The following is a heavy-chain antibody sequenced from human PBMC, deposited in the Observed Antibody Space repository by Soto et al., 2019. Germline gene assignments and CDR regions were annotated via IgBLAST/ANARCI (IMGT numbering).Heavy chain of an antibody. CDR2: IWYDGSNK. CDR3: ARVHAALLRYFDWAFDY. V-gene: IGHV3-33*01. J-gene: IGHJ4*02. Sequence: QVQLVESGGGVVQPGRSLRLSCAASGFTFSSYGMHWVRQAPGKGLEWVAVIWYDGSNKYYADSVKGRFTISRDNSKNTLYLQMNSLRAEDTAVYYCARVHAALLRYFDWAFDYWGQGTLVTVSS. D-gene: IGHD3-9*01. CDR1: GFTFSSYG.